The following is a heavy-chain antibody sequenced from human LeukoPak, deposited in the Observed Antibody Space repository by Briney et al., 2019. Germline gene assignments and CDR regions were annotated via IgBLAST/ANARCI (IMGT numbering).Heavy chain of an antibody. CDR1: GGSISSYY. CDR3: ARSHGGSGYSYGVFGAFDI. CDR2: IYTSGST. D-gene: IGHD5-18*01. Sequence: PSETLSLTCTVSGGSISSYYWSWLRQPAGKGLEWIGRIYTSGSTNYNPSLKSRVTMSVDTSKNQFSLKLSSVTAADTAVYYCARSHGGSGYSYGVFGAFDIWGQGTMVTVSS. J-gene: IGHJ3*02. V-gene: IGHV4-4*07.